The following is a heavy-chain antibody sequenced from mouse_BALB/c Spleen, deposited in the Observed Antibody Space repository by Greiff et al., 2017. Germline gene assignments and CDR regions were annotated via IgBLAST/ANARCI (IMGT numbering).Heavy chain of an antibody. Sequence: EVKLMESGPSLVKPSQTLSLTCSVTGDSITSGYWNWIRKFPGNKLEYMGYISYSGSTYYNPSLKSRISITRDTSKNQYYLQLNSVTTEDTATYYCARWGIYDGYYFAYWGQGTLVTVSA. CDR2: ISYSGST. V-gene: IGHV3-8*02. J-gene: IGHJ3*01. CDR3: ARWGIYDGYYFAY. CDR1: GDSITSGY. D-gene: IGHD2-3*01.